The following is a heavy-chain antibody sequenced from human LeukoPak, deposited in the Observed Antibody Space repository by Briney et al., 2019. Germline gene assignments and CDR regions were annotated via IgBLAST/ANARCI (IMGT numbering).Heavy chain of an antibody. V-gene: IGHV3-7*03. CDR2: IKEDGSEK. J-gene: IGHJ4*02. CDR3: AKDKGSGWYVSSLDY. D-gene: IGHD6-19*01. Sequence: GGSLRLSCAASGLTFSTYWMNWVRQAPGKGLEWMANIKEDGSEKYYVDSVKGRFTISRDNAKNSLYLQMNSLRAEDTALYYCAKDKGSGWYVSSLDYWGQGTLVTVSS. CDR1: GLTFSTYW.